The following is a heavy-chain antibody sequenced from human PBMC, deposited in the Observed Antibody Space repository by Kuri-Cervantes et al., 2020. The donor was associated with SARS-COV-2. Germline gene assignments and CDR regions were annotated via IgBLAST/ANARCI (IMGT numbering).Heavy chain of an antibody. CDR3: ARDQAGTIDY. Sequence: LSLTCAASGFTFNSYFMSWLRQAPGKGLEWVANIKEDGGIKYYVDSVKGRFTISRDNAEKSVYLQMNSLRAEDTAVYYCARDQAGTIDYWGQGTLVTVSS. D-gene: IGHD1-1*01. J-gene: IGHJ4*02. CDR2: IKEDGGIK. V-gene: IGHV3-7*01. CDR1: GFTFNSYF.